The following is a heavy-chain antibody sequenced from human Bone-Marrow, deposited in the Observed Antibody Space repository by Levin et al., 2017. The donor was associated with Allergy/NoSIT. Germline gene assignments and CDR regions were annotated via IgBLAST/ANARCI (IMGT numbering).Heavy chain of an antibody. CDR1: GFTFSSYA. Sequence: GESLKISCAASGFTFSSYAMSWVRQAPGKGLEWVSAISGSGGSTYYADSVKGRFTISRDNSKNTLYLQMNSLRAEDTAVYYCAKDNGLGVVAAFYFDYWGQGTLVTVSS. CDR3: AKDNGLGVVAAFYFDY. J-gene: IGHJ4*02. CDR2: ISGSGGST. V-gene: IGHV3-23*01. D-gene: IGHD2-15*01.